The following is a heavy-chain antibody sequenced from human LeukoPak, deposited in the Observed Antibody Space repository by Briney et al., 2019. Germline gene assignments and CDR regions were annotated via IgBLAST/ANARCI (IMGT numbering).Heavy chain of an antibody. CDR3: ARDRNYQLSPP. Sequence: GGSLRLSYAASGFTSFSNYWIHWVRQAPGKGLVWVSRIKGDGSGTIYADSVKGRFTISRDNARNTVYLQMNSLRVEDTAVYYCARDRNYQLSPPWGQGTLVTVSS. D-gene: IGHD2-2*01. J-gene: IGHJ4*02. V-gene: IGHV3-74*01. CDR1: GFTSFSNYW. CDR2: IKGDGSGT.